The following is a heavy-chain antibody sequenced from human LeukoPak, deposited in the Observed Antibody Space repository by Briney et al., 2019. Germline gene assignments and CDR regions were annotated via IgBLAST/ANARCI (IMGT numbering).Heavy chain of an antibody. J-gene: IGHJ6*02. D-gene: IGHD6-13*01. CDR1: GFTFSSYG. Sequence: GGSLRLSCAASGFTFSSYGMHWVRQAPGKGLEWVAVIWYDGSNKYYADSVKGRFTISRDNSKNTLYLQMNSLRAEDTAVYYCASVPLRAYSSSWYAYGMDVWGQGTTVTVSS. CDR2: IWYDGSNK. V-gene: IGHV3-33*01. CDR3: ASVPLRAYSSSWYAYGMDV.